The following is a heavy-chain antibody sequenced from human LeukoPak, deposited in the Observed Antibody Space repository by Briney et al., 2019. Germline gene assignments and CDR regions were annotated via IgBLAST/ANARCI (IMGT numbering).Heavy chain of an antibody. CDR1: GFTFDDYA. Sequence: GGSLRLSCAASGFTFDDYAMHWVRQAPGKGLEWVSGISWNSCSIGYADSVKGRFTISRDNAKNSLYLQINSLRAEDTALYYCAKDILDASPNYYDRSGYDYWGQGTLATVSS. V-gene: IGHV3-9*01. J-gene: IGHJ4*02. CDR2: ISWNSCSI. D-gene: IGHD3-22*01. CDR3: AKDILDASPNYYDRSGYDY.